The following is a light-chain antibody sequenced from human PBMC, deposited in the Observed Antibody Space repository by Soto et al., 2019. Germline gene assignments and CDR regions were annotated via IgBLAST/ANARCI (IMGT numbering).Light chain of an antibody. CDR3: QQHVTSPI. J-gene: IGKJ4*01. CDR2: GAS. V-gene: IGKV3-20*01. Sequence: EVVLTQSPCTLSLSPGDRATLSCRASQAVSSILLAWYQQKPGQAPRLLISGASSRATGIPDRFSGSGSGTDFPLTVSRLEPEEFAVYYCQQHVTSPIFGGGTKVEIK. CDR1: QAVSSIL.